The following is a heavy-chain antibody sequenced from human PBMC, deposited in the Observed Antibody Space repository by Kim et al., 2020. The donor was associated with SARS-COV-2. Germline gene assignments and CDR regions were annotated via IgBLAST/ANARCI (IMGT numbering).Heavy chain of an antibody. CDR2: ISWNSGSI. D-gene: IGHD3-10*01. V-gene: IGHV3-9*01. CDR3: AKGAGKLLWFGELPAY. J-gene: IGHJ4*02. CDR1: GFTFDDYA. Sequence: GGSLRLSCAASGFTFDDYAMHWVRQAPGKGLEWVSGISWNSGSIGYADSVKGRFTISRDNAKNSLYLQMNSLRAEDTALYYCAKGAGKLLWFGELPAYWGQGTLVTVSS.